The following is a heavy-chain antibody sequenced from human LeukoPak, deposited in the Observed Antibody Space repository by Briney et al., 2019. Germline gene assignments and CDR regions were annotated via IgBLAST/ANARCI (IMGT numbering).Heavy chain of an antibody. CDR3: ARDGGVSGYDLLDY. Sequence: SGGSLRLSCAAPGFTFSSLWMTWVRQAPGKGLEWVANINQDGSEKYYVDSVKGRFTISRDSAKNSVYLQMNSLRVEDTAVYYCARDGGVSGYDLLDYWGQGTLVTVSS. CDR2: INQDGSEK. V-gene: IGHV3-7*01. CDR1: GFTFSSLW. J-gene: IGHJ4*02. D-gene: IGHD5-12*01.